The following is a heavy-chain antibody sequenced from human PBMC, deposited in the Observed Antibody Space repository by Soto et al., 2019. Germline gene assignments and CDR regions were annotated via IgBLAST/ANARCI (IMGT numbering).Heavy chain of an antibody. Sequence: PGGSLRLSCTASGFTFGDYAMSWFRQAPGKGLEWVGFIRSKAYGGTTEYAASVKGRFTISRDDSKSIAYLQMNSLKTEDTAVYYCTRDHRGAMANYGMDVWGQGTTVTVSS. CDR1: GFTFGDYA. CDR2: IRSKAYGGTT. D-gene: IGHD5-18*01. V-gene: IGHV3-49*03. CDR3: TRDHRGAMANYGMDV. J-gene: IGHJ6*02.